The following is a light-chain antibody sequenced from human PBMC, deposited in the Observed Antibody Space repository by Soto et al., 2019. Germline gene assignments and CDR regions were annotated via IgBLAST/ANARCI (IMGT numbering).Light chain of an antibody. V-gene: IGLV1-44*01. J-gene: IGLJ2*01. Sequence: QSAVTQPPSASGTPGQRVTISCSGSSPNIGSNTINWYQQFPRTAPKLLIYSNYRRPSGVPDRFSGSQSGTSASLAISGLQSEDEADYYCAVWDDSLNALVFGGGTKLTVL. CDR2: SNY. CDR3: AVWDDSLNALV. CDR1: SPNIGSNT.